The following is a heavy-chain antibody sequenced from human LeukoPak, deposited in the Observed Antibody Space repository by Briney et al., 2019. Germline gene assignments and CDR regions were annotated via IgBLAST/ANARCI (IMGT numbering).Heavy chain of an antibody. CDR1: GGTFSSYA. J-gene: IGHJ4*02. V-gene: IGHV1-69*04. CDR3: TRDQEAAAGRD. CDR2: IIPILGIA. D-gene: IGHD6-13*01. Sequence: ASVKVSCNAFGGTFSSYAISWVRQAPGQGLEWMGRIIPILGIANYAQKFQGRVTITADKSTSTAYMELSSLRSEDTAVYYCTRDQEAAAGRDWGQGTLVTVSS.